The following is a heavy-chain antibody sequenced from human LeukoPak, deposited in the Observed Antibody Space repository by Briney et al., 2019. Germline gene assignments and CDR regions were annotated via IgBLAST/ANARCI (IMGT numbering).Heavy chain of an antibody. Sequence: ASVKVSCKASGYTFTSYGISWVRQAPGQGLEWMGWISAYNGNTNYAQKLQGRVTMTTDISTSTAYMELRSLRSDDTAVYYCARVYDSSGYYSYYYYYYMDVWGKGTTVTVSS. CDR1: GYTFTSYG. CDR3: ARVYDSSGYYSYYYYYYMDV. J-gene: IGHJ6*03. V-gene: IGHV1-18*01. D-gene: IGHD3-22*01. CDR2: ISAYNGNT.